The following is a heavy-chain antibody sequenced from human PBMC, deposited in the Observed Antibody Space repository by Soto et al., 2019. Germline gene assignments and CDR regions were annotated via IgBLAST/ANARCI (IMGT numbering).Heavy chain of an antibody. J-gene: IGHJ6*02. D-gene: IGHD4-17*01. V-gene: IGHV5-51*01. CDR2: IYPGDSDT. Sequence: GESLKISCKGSGYSFTSYWIGWVRQMPGKGLEWMGIIYPGDSDTRYSPSFQGQVTISADKSISTAYLQWSSLKASDTAMYYCARHRFYGDYSTYYSGMDVWGQGTTVNVSS. CDR1: GYSFTSYW. CDR3: ARHRFYGDYSTYYSGMDV.